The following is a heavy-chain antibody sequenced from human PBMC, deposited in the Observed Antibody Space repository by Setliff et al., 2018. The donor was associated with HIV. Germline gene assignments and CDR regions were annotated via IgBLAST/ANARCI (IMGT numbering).Heavy chain of an antibody. J-gene: IGHJ3*02. D-gene: IGHD3-3*01. V-gene: IGHV1-18*01. CDR2: ISAYNGNT. CDR1: GYTFTSYG. CDR3: ARPYNFWSGFPDAFDI. Sequence: ASVKVSCKASGYTFTSYGISWVRQAPGQGLEWMGWISAYNGNTNYAQKLQGRVTMTTDTSTSTAYMELRSLSSDDTAVYYCARPYNFWSGFPDAFDIWGQGTMVTVSS.